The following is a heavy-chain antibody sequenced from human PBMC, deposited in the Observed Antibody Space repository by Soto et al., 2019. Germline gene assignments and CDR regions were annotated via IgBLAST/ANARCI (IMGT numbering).Heavy chain of an antibody. CDR3: ARRIVSKETFDY. Sequence: PSETLSLTGTVSDGSLTSYYWSWIRQPPGKGLEWIGFVYYTGIARYNPSLKSRVTISVDTSKNQFSLKLTSVTAADTAIYYCARRIVSKETFDYWGQGTLVTVSS. J-gene: IGHJ4*02. D-gene: IGHD5-12*01. CDR1: DGSLTSYY. CDR2: VYYTGIA. V-gene: IGHV4-59*08.